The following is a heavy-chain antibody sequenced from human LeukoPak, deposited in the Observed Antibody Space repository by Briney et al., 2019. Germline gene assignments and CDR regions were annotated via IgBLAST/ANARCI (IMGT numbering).Heavy chain of an antibody. V-gene: IGHV3-23*01. D-gene: IGHD6-19*01. CDR3: AKYGSGKAFDY. J-gene: IGHJ4*02. CDR2: ISDRGDST. CDR1: GFTFSSYA. Sequence: GGSLRLSCAASGFTFSSYAMSWVRQAPGKGLEWVSAISDRGDSTYYADSVKGRVTFSRDNSKSTLYLQMNSLRAEDTAIYYCAKYGSGKAFDYWGQGTLVAVSS.